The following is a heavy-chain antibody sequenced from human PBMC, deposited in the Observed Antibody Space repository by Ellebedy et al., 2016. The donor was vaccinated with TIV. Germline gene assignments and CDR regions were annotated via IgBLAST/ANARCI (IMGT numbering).Heavy chain of an antibody. J-gene: IGHJ6*02. Sequence: AASVKVSCKASGGTFSSYAISWVRQAPGQGLEWMGGIIPIFGTANYAQKFQGRVTITADESTSTAYMELSSLRSEDTAVYYCAGGYYSGYYYGMDVWGQGTTVTVSS. V-gene: IGHV1-69*13. D-gene: IGHD3-10*01. CDR2: IIPIFGTA. CDR1: GGTFSSYA. CDR3: AGGYYSGYYYGMDV.